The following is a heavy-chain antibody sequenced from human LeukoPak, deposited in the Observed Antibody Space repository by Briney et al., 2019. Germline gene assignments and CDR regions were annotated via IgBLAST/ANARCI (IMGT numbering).Heavy chain of an antibody. D-gene: IGHD6-6*01. V-gene: IGHV3-7*05. CDR1: GFTFSYFW. J-gene: IGHJ3*02. CDR2: INLDGTEK. Sequence: GGTLRLSCAASGFTFSYFWMSWVRQAPGKGLEWVANINLDGTEKHYVDSVKGRFTISRDNARKTLYLQMINLRAEDTAVYYCAKDEIPRNKVYDAFDIWGQGTKVTVSS. CDR3: AKDEIPRNKVYDAFDI.